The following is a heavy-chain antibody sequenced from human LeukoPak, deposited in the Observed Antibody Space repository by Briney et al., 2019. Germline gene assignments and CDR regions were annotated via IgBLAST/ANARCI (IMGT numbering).Heavy chain of an antibody. Sequence: PGGSLRLSCAASGFTFSSYAMTWVRQAPGKGLEWVSAISGGGETTYNADSVKGRFIISRDNSKNTLYLQMKGLRAEDTAIYYCAKGDGGSCSSSCSTYFDYWGQGTLVTVSS. J-gene: IGHJ4*02. CDR3: AKGDGGSCSSSCSTYFDY. V-gene: IGHV3-23*01. CDR1: GFTFSSYA. D-gene: IGHD2-2*01. CDR2: ISGGGETT.